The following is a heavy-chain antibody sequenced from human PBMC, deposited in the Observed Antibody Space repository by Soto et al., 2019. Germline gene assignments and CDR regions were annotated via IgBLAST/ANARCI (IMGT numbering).Heavy chain of an antibody. V-gene: IGHV1-2*02. CDR3: ARIKWGLDYYNGMDV. D-gene: IGHD1-26*01. CDR1: GYSVSDYF. J-gene: IGHJ6*02. Sequence: QVQLVQSGAEVKKSGASVKVTCKASGYSVSDYFIQWVRQAPGQELEWVAWINPKSAATNYAKKFQGRVSLTWDTSFSTAYMELTRLRPDDTAVYSCARIKWGLDYYNGMDVWGQGTTVIVSS. CDR2: INPKSAAT.